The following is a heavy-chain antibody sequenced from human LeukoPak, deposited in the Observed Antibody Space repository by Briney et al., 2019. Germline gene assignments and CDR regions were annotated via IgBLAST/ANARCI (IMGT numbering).Heavy chain of an antibody. CDR2: ISSSGSYI. J-gene: IGHJ4*02. V-gene: IGHV3-21*04. CDR1: GFTFSSYS. D-gene: IGHD2-2*02. Sequence: GGSLRLSCAASGFTFSSYSMNWVRQAPGKGLEWVSSISSSGSYIYYADSVKGRFTISRDNAKNSLYLQMNSLRAEDTAVYYCAREIGERIVVVPAAIGYFDYWGQGTLVTVSS. CDR3: AREIGERIVVVPAAIGYFDY.